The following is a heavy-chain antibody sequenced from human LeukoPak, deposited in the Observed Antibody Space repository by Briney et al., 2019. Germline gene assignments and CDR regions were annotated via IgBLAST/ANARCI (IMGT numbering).Heavy chain of an antibody. J-gene: IGHJ3*02. Sequence: PGGSLRLSCAASGFTFSRYAMSWVRQAPGKGLEWVSAISGSGGSTYYADSVKGRFTISRDNSKNTLYLQMNSLRAEDTAVYYCAKWGGDIVVVPAAMDDAFDIWGQGTMVTVSS. CDR2: ISGSGGST. CDR3: AKWGGDIVVVPAAMDDAFDI. D-gene: IGHD2-2*01. V-gene: IGHV3-23*01. CDR1: GFTFSRYA.